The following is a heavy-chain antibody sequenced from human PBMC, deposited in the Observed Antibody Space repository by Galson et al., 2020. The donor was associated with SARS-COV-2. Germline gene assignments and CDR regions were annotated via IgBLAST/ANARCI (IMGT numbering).Heavy chain of an antibody. D-gene: IGHD2-2*01. CDR3: ARGHRGVVPMSVLGLVPCSPYYYVGV. Sequence: SETLSLTCAVYGGSFSGYSWSWIRQPPGKGLEWIGEINNSGNTNYSPSLKSRVTVSVDTSKNQFSLNMRSVTAADTALYYCARGHRGVVPMSVLGLVPCSPYYYVGVWDKGATVTISS. CDR2: INNSGNT. J-gene: IGHJ6*03. V-gene: IGHV4-34*01. CDR1: GGSFSGYS.